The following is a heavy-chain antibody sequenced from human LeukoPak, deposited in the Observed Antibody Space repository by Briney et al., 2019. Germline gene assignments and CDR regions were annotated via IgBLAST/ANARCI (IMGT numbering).Heavy chain of an antibody. CDR2: IYYSGST. J-gene: IGHJ4*02. D-gene: IGHD3-16*02. CDR1: GASISSGDYY. V-gene: IGHV4-30-4*01. Sequence: PSGTLSLTCIVSGASISSGDYYWSWIRQSPGKGLEWIGYIYYSGSTSYNPSLKSRVTISVDTSKNQFSLKLTSVTAADTAVYYCARGPNYVWGSYRYFDYWGQGTLVTVSS. CDR3: ARGPNYVWGSYRYFDY.